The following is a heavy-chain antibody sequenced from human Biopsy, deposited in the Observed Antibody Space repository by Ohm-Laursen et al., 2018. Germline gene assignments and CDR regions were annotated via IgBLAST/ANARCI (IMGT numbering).Heavy chain of an antibody. V-gene: IGHV4-59*01. CDR1: GGSISSDY. CDR3: ARLYRLDDYWNDDPPDAFDV. CDR2: ISRRGST. D-gene: IGHD3-3*01. J-gene: IGHJ3*01. Sequence: TLSLTCSVSGGSISSDYWSWIRQPPRKGLEWIGYISRRGSTNYNPALRGRVTITVDTSKNQFSLKLTSVTAADTAVFFCARLYRLDDYWNDDPPDAFDVWGQGTMVTVSS.